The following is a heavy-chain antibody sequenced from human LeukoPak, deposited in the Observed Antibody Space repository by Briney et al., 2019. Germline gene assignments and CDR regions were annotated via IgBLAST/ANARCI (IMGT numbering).Heavy chain of an antibody. CDR2: ISHAGST. CDR1: GGSISSSNW. CDR3: ARVTGTTPFDC. J-gene: IGHJ4*02. Sequence: SETLSLTCAVSGGSISSSNWWSWVRQPPGKGLEWIGEISHAGSTNYNPSLESRVTISVDKSKNQFSLKLNSVTAADTAVYFCARVTGTTPFDCWGRGTLVTVSS. V-gene: IGHV4-4*02. D-gene: IGHD1-1*01.